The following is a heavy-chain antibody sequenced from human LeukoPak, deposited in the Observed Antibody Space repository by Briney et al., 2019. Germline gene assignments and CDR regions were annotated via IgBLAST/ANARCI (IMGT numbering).Heavy chain of an antibody. CDR3: ARGRPYCSGGSCYGFYYYGRDV. CDR1: GGSISSYY. D-gene: IGHD2-15*01. V-gene: IGHV4-59*01. Sequence: PSETLSLTCTVSGGSISSYYWSWIRQPPGKGLEWIGYIYYSGSTNYNPSLKSRVTISVDTSKNQFSLKLSSVTAADTAVYYCARGRPYCSGGSCYGFYYYGRDVWGKGTTVTVSS. CDR2: IYYSGST. J-gene: IGHJ6*04.